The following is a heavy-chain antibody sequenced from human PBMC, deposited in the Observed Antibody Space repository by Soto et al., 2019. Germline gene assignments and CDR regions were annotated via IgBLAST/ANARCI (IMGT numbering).Heavy chain of an antibody. J-gene: IGHJ4*02. Sequence: QVQLQQWGAGLLKPSETLSLTCAVYGGSFSGSYWTWIRQPPGKGLEWIGEINHSGSTNYNLSLKGRVTISADTSRNKCSLRLSSVTAADTAVYYCARGPYSRGLGATNPSHWGQGTLVTVSS. CDR3: ARGPYSRGLGATNPSH. CDR2: INHSGST. CDR1: GGSFSGSY. D-gene: IGHD1-26*01. V-gene: IGHV4-34*01.